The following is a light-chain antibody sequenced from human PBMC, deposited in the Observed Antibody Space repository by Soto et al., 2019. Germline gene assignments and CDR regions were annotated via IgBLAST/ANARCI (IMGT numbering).Light chain of an antibody. CDR2: VGADGVVG. CDR1: SGYSNYK. Sequence: QSVLTQPPSASASLGASVTLTCTLSSGYSNYKVDWYQQRPGKGPRFVMRVGADGVVGSKGDGIPDRFSVLGSGLNRYLTIKNIQEVDESDYHCGADHGSGSDSVFGGGTQLTVL. J-gene: IGLJ2*01. CDR3: GADHGSGSDSV. V-gene: IGLV9-49*01.